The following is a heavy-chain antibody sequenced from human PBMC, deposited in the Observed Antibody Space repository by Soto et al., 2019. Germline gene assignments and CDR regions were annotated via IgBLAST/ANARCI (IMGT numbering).Heavy chain of an antibody. D-gene: IGHD3-16*02. V-gene: IGHV3-74*01. CDR1: GFTFSGYW. J-gene: IGHJ4*02. CDR3: ARAGDYIWGSYRYTQREELDY. CDR2: INGDGRTT. Sequence: GGSLRLSCAASGFTFSGYWMHWVRQAPGKGLMWVSRINGDGRTTNYADSVKGRFTISRENAKNTLYLQMNSLRAEDTAVYYCARAGDYIWGSYRYTQREELDYWGQGTLVTVSS.